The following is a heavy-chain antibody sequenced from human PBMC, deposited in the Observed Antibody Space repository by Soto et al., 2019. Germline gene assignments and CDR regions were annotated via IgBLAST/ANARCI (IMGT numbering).Heavy chain of an antibody. CDR2: IKQDGNEK. V-gene: IGHV3-7*01. CDR1: PLTFSDYR. D-gene: IGHD3-22*01. J-gene: IGHJ4*02. CDR3: ARPTYYYDSSGPPGY. Sequence: GGTLRLPCPLSPLTFSDYRMIWVRQAPGKGLEWVANIKQDGNEKYYVDSVKGRFTISRDDAKNSLYLQMNSLRVEDTAVYYCARPTYYYDSSGPPGYWGQGT.